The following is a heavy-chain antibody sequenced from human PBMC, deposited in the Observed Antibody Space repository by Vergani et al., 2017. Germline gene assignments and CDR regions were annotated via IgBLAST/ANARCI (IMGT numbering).Heavy chain of an antibody. Sequence: QVTLKESGPVLVKPTETLTLTCTVSGFSLSNARMGVSWIRQPPGKALEWLAHIFSNDEKSYSTSLKSRLTISKDTSKSQVVLTMTNMDPVDTATYYCARILPHSSGWYYNYYYYMDVWGKGTTVTVSS. V-gene: IGHV2-26*01. J-gene: IGHJ6*03. CDR3: ARILPHSSGWYYNYYYYMDV. D-gene: IGHD6-19*01. CDR2: IFSNDEK. CDR1: GFSLSNARMG.